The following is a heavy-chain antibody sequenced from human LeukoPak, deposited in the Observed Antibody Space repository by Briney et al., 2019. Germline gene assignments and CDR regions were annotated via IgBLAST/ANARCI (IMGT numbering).Heavy chain of an antibody. D-gene: IGHD3-9*01. V-gene: IGHV3-23*01. J-gene: IGHJ4*02. Sequence: PGGSLRLSCAASGFTFSSYAMSWVRQAPGKGLEWVSAISGSGGSTYYADSVKGRFTISRDNSKHTLYLQMNSLRAEDTAVYYCANAQRYFDWLSVDYWGQGTLVTVSS. CDR3: ANAQRYFDWLSVDY. CDR2: ISGSGGST. CDR1: GFTFSSYA.